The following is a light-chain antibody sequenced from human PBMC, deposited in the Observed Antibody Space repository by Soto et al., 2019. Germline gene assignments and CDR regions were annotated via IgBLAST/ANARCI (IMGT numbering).Light chain of an antibody. CDR3: QQCNGNPYI. CDR1: PTISTY. CDR2: AAS. V-gene: IGKV1-39*01. J-gene: IGKJ2*01. Sequence: DIQMTPSPSSLSASVGDRITITCRASPTISTYLNWYQQKPVKAPKLLISAASRLQSGVPSRFTGSGSGTEFTLTISSLQPEDFATYYCQQCNGNPYIFGQGTKVEI.